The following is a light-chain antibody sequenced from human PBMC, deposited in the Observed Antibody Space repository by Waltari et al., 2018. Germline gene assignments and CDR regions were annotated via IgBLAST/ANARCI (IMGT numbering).Light chain of an antibody. CDR1: QSVRGT. V-gene: IGKV3-20*01. CDR2: GAS. CDR3: QHYVRLPVT. Sequence: EIVLTPSPGTLSLSPGETATLSCRASQSVRGTLAWYQQKPGQAPRLLIYGASIRATGIPDRFSGSGSGTDFSLTITRLEPEDFAVYYCQHYVRLPVTFGQGTRVEIK. J-gene: IGKJ1*01.